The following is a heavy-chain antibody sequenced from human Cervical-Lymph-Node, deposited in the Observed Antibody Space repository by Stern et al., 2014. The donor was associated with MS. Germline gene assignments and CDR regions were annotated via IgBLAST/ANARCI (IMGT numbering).Heavy chain of an antibody. CDR3: ARQRYFDY. J-gene: IGHJ4*02. CDR2: IFPGGSDI. Sequence: EMQLVESGPEVKRTGESLKISCQASGYTFTSYWIGWVRQMPGKGLEWIAIIFPGGSDIRYSPSFQGQVTISADKSSSTAYLQWNNLKASDTAIYYCARQRYFDYWGQGTLVTVSS. CDR1: GYTFTSYW. V-gene: IGHV5-51*01.